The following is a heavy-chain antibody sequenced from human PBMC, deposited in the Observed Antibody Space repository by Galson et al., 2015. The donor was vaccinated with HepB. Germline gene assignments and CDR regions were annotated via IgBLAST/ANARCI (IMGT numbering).Heavy chain of an antibody. V-gene: IGHV1-69*04. CDR3: AREGSTSPFDY. CDR2: IIPIVGKP. D-gene: IGHD2-2*01. Sequence: SVKVSCKASGGTFSTSPISWVRQAPGQGLEWMGRIIPIVGKPHYVERFQGRLTITADKSTSTAYMEVSSLRSDDTALYYCAREGSTSPFDYWGQGTLVIVSS. J-gene: IGHJ4*02. CDR1: GGTFSTSP.